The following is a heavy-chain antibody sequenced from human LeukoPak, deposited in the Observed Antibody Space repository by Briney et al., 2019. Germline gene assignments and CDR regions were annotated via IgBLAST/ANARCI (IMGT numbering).Heavy chain of an antibody. J-gene: IGHJ4*02. V-gene: IGHV3-48*01. CDR2: ISSSSSTI. CDR1: GFPFSSDA. Sequence: GGSLRLSCAGSGFPFSSDAMNWVRQAPGKGLEWVSYISSSSSTIYYADSVKGRFTISRDNAKNSLYLQMNSLRAEDTAVYYCARGRQSDYWGQGTLVTVSS. CDR3: ARGRQSDY.